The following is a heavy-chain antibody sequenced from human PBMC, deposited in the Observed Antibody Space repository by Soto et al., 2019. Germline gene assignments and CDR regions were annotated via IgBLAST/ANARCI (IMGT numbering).Heavy chain of an antibody. Sequence: KVSCKASGYTFTSYWIGWVRQMPGKGLEWMGIIYPGDSDTRYSPSFQGQVTISADKSISTAYLQWSSLKASDTAMYYCARHSLRRRDMDVWGKGTTVTVSS. CDR3: ARHSLRRRDMDV. V-gene: IGHV5-51*01. D-gene: IGHD3-3*01. CDR1: GYTFTSYW. J-gene: IGHJ6*03. CDR2: IYPGDSDT.